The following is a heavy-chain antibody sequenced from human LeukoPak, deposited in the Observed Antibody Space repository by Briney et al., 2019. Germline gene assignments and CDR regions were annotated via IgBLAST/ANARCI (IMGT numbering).Heavy chain of an antibody. Sequence: ASVKVSCKASGYTFTTYYIHWVRQAPGQGLEWMGWISPNSGGTNYAQKFQGRVTMTRDTSVSTAYMELNRLRSDDTGVYYCARDTTMITYWFDPWGQGTLVTVSS. CDR1: GYTFTTYY. J-gene: IGHJ5*02. V-gene: IGHV1-2*02. CDR3: ARDTTMITYWFDP. CDR2: ISPNSGGT. D-gene: IGHD5-18*01.